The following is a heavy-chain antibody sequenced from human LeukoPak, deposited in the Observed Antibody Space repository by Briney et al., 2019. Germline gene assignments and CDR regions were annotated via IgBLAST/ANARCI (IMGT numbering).Heavy chain of an antibody. CDR1: GGSFSGYY. V-gene: IGHV4-34*01. D-gene: IGHD6-6*01. CDR2: INHSGST. J-gene: IGHJ4*02. Sequence: SETLSLTCAVYGGSFSGYYWSWIRQPPGKGLEWIGEINHSGSTNYNPSLKSRVTISVDTSKNQFSLKLSSVTAADTAVYYCARGVSIAALKPFAYWGQETLVTVSS. CDR3: ARGVSIAALKPFAY.